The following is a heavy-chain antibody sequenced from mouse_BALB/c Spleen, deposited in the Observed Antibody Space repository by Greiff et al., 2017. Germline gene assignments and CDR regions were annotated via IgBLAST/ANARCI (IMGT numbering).Heavy chain of an antibody. D-gene: IGHD1-1*01. CDR3: ARDAYYYGSSYGFFAY. V-gene: IGHV2-9*02. CDR1: GFSLTSYG. J-gene: IGHJ3*01. Sequence: VQLQESGPGLVAPSQSLSITCTVSGFSLTSYGVHWVRQPPGKGLEWLGVIWAGGSTNYNSALMSRMSISKDNSKSQVFLKMNSLQTDDTAMYYCARDAYYYGSSYGFFAYWGQGTLVTVSA. CDR2: IWAGGST.